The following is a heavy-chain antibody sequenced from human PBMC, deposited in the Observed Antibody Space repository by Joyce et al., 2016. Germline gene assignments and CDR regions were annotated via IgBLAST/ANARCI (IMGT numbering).Heavy chain of an antibody. D-gene: IGHD3-10*01. V-gene: IGHV4-30-2*01. CDR2: IYHSGNT. J-gene: IGHJ4*02. CDR1: GDSFTTGGYA. CDR3: ARAPRGPGYFDS. Sequence: QLLLQESGPGLVKTSQTLSLTCAVSGDSFTTGGYAWNWIRQPPGKGLEWIGDIYHSGNTHFTPSLQSRVTISLDRSKSRFSLKLSSVTAADTAVYYCARAPRGPGYFDSWGQGTLVTVSS.